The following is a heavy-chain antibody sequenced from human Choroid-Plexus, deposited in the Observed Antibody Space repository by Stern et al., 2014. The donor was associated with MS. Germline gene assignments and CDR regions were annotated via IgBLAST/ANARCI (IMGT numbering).Heavy chain of an antibody. J-gene: IGHJ5*02. CDR1: GFTFGSCA. CDR2: VSYDGSNK. Sequence: VHLVESGGGVVQPGRPLRLSCVASGFTFGSCAMHWVRQAPGKGLEWMGGVSYDGSNKYYADSVKGRFPISRDNSQNTLYMQMSSLRPEDTAVYYCAKDRQYLTYFFDHWGQGSLVTVSS. D-gene: IGHD2/OR15-2a*01. CDR3: AKDRQYLTYFFDH. V-gene: IGHV3-30*18.